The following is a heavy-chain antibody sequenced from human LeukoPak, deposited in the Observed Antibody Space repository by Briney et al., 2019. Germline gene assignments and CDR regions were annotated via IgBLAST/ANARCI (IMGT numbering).Heavy chain of an antibody. CDR3: VRRVYSGTYDAFDM. CDR1: GYSFTSYW. V-gene: IGHV5-51*01. CDR2: IYPGDSET. D-gene: IGHD1-26*01. J-gene: IGHJ3*02. Sequence: GESLKISCKGSGYSFTSYWIGWVRQMPGKGLEWMGIIYPGDSETRYSPSFQGQVAISADKSISTAYLQWDSLKASDTAIYYCVRRVYSGTYDAFDMWGQGTIVTVSS.